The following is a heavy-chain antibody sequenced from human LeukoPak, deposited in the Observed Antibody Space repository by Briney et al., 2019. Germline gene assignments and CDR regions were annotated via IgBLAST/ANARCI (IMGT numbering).Heavy chain of an antibody. Sequence: SETLSLTCTVSGASISSYFWSWIRQPPGKRLETIGYIYDSGNTNYNPSLESRVTISLDTSKNQFSLKLRSVTAADTAVYFCARGGASSKWLDSWGQGTLVTVSS. CDR1: GASISSYF. D-gene: IGHD4/OR15-4a*01. CDR3: ARGGASSKWLDS. J-gene: IGHJ5*01. V-gene: IGHV4-59*01. CDR2: IYDSGNT.